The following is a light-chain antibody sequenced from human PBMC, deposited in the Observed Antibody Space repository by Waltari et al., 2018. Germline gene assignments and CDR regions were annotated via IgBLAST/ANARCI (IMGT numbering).Light chain of an antibody. Sequence: QAVLTQPPSVSGAPGQRVTISCTWSSSHIGAGYDVHWYQQLPGRAPKLLIHGNDKRPSGVPDRFSGSKSGTSGSLAIAGLQADDETDYYCQSYDSSLSGHVFGTGTKVTVL. CDR2: GND. CDR3: QSYDSSLSGHV. CDR1: SSHIGAGYD. J-gene: IGLJ1*01. V-gene: IGLV1-40*01.